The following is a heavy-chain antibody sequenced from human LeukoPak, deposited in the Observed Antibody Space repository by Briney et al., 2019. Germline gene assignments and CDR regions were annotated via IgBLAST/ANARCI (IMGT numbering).Heavy chain of an antibody. V-gene: IGHV3-21*03. CDR1: GFIFRDKA. J-gene: IGHJ4*02. CDR3: ARVNIGSGYSLDY. D-gene: IGHD2/OR15-2a*01. CDR2: IFVSSSHT. Sequence: SGGSLRLSCAVSGFIFRDKAMNWVRQAPGKGLEWVSSIFVSSSHTYYADSVKGRFTISRDNAKNSLYLQMNSLRVEDTAVYYCARVNIGSGYSLDYWGQGTLVTVSS.